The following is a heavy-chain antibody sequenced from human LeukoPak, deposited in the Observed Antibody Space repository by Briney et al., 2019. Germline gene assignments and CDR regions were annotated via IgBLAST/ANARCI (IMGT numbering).Heavy chain of an antibody. J-gene: IGHJ3*02. CDR3: AREGSVAAAGTVGAFGI. D-gene: IGHD6-13*01. Sequence: SETLSLTCTVSGGSISSSSYYWGWIRQPPGKGLEWIGRIYTSGSTNYNPSLKSRVTISVDKSKNQFSLKLSSVTAADTAVYYCAREGSVAAAGTVGAFGIWGQGTMVTVSS. CDR1: GGSISSSSYY. CDR2: IYTSGST. V-gene: IGHV4-39*07.